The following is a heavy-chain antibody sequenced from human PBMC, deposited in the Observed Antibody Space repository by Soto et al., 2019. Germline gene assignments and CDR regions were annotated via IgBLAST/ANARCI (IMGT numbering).Heavy chain of an antibody. CDR1: GYSFTSYW. D-gene: IGHD2-21*02. CDR2: IYPGDSDT. Sequence: GESLKISCKGSGYSFTSYWIGWVRQMPGKGLEWMGIIYPGDSDTRYSPSFQGQVTISADKSISTAYLQWSSLKASDTAMYYCASLAYCGGDCYGPGDYWGQGTLVTV. V-gene: IGHV5-51*01. CDR3: ASLAYCGGDCYGPGDY. J-gene: IGHJ4*02.